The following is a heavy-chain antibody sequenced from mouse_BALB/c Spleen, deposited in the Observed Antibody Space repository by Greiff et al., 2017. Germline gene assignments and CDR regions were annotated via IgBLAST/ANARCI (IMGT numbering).Heavy chain of an antibody. D-gene: IGHD2-10*01. Sequence: VQLQQSGGGLVQPGGSLRLSCATSGFTFTDYYMSWVRQPPGKALEWLGFIRNKANGYTTEYSASVKGRFTISRDNSQSILYLQMNTLRAEDSATYYCARAPYSYYYAMDYWGQGTSVTVSS. J-gene: IGHJ4*01. CDR1: GFTFTDYY. CDR3: ARAPYSYYYAMDY. V-gene: IGHV7-3*02. CDR2: IRNKANGYTT.